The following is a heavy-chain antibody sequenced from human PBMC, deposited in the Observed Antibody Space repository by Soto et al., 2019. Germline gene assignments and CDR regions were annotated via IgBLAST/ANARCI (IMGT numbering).Heavy chain of an antibody. J-gene: IGHJ4*02. CDR3: ARGGVGATRARFEFDY. V-gene: IGHV4-59*01. D-gene: IGHD1-26*01. Sequence: SETLSRTCTVSGGSISSYYWSWIRQPPGKGLEWIGYIYYSGSTNYNPSLKSRVTISVDTSKNQFSLKLSSVTAADTAVYYCARGGVGATRARFEFDYWGQGTLVTVSS. CDR1: GGSISSYY. CDR2: IYYSGST.